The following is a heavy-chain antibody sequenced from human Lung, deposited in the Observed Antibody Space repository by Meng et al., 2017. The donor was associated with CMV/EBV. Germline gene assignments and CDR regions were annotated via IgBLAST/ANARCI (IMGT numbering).Heavy chain of an antibody. Sequence: SETLSLXCTVSGGTISSYYWSWIRQPPGKGLEWIGYIYYSGSTNYNPSLKSRVTISSDTSKNQFSLKLSSVTAADTAVYYCARNSPAAPHYYYYGMDVWGQGTTVTVSS. CDR1: GGTISSYY. CDR3: ARNSPAAPHYYYYGMDV. V-gene: IGHV4-59*01. J-gene: IGHJ6*02. CDR2: IYYSGST. D-gene: IGHD2-2*01.